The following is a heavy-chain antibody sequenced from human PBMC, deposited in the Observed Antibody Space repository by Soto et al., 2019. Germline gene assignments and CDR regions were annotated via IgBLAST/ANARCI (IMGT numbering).Heavy chain of an antibody. CDR2: IDYSGST. Sequence: SETLSLTCTVSGGPISSYYWSWIRQPPGKGLEWIGYIDYSGSTNYNPSLKSRVTISVDRSKNQFSLKLSSVTAADTAVYYCASRNKGSYYGMDVWGQGTTVTVSS. CDR1: GGPISSYY. V-gene: IGHV4-59*01. CDR3: ASRNKGSYYGMDV. D-gene: IGHD3-16*01. J-gene: IGHJ6*02.